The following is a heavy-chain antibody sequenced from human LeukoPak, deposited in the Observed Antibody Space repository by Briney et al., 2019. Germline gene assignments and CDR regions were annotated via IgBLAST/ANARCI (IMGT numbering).Heavy chain of an antibody. D-gene: IGHD6-19*01. CDR3: ARDSAEQSVDV. V-gene: IGHV3-21*01. CDR2: INSSSSYI. CDR1: TFTFSIYS. Sequence: GGSLRLSCVASTFTFSIYSMNWVRQAPGKGLEWVSSINSSSSYIYYADSVKGRFTISRDNAKNSLYLQMNSLRAEDTAVYYCARDSAEQSVDVWGKGTTVTISS. J-gene: IGHJ6*04.